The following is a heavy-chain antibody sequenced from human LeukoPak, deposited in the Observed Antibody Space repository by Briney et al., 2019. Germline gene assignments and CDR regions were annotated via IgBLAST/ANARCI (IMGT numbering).Heavy chain of an antibody. J-gene: IGHJ4*02. Sequence: GGSLRLSCAASGFTFSSYWMSWVRQAPGKGLEWVANIKQDGSEKYYVDSVKGRFTISRDNSKNTLYLQMNSLRAEDTAVYYCAKVVRYQLPAYFDYWGQGTLVTVSS. CDR3: AKVVRYQLPAYFDY. CDR1: GFTFSSYW. D-gene: IGHD2-2*01. CDR2: IKQDGSEK. V-gene: IGHV3-7*03.